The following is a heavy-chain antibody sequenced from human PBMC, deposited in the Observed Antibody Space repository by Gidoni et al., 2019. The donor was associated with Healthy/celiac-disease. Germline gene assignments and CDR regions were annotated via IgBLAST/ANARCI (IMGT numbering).Heavy chain of an antibody. V-gene: IGHV4-31*03. J-gene: IGHJ4*02. CDR1: GGSISCGGYY. CDR3: ARGAPREYSSSNYFDY. Sequence: QVQLQESGPGLVKPSQTLSLTCTVSGGSISCGGYYWSWIRQHPGKGLEWIGYIYYSGRTYYNPSLKSRVTISVDTSKNQFSLKLSSVTAADTAVYYCARGAPREYSSSNYFDYWGQGTLVTVSA. CDR2: IYYSGRT. D-gene: IGHD6-6*01.